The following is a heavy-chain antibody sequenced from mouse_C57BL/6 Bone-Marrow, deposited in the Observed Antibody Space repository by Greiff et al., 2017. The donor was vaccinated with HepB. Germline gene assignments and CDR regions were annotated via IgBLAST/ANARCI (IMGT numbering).Heavy chain of an antibody. CDR3: ARYPVYYGSSYWYFDV. CDR1: GYSITSDY. V-gene: IGHV3-8*01. J-gene: IGHJ1*03. D-gene: IGHD1-1*01. CDR2: ISYSGST. Sequence: VQLQQSGPGLAKPSQTLSLTCSVTGYSITSDYWNWIRKFPGNKLEYMGYISYSGSTYYNPSLKSRISITRYTSKNQYYLQLNSVTTEDTATYYCARYPVYYGSSYWYFDVWGTGTTVTVSS.